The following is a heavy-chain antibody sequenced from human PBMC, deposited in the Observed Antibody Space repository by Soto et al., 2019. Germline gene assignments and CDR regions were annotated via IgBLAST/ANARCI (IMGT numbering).Heavy chain of an antibody. J-gene: IGHJ4*02. V-gene: IGHV3-33*06. Sequence: GGSLRLSCAASGLTFSRAGMHWVRQAPGKGLEWVAIIWNDGSNEYYADSVKGRFTISRDNSKNTVYLQMNSLRVEDTAVYYCAKDKGTRFFDYWGQGTLVTVSS. CDR3: AKDKGTRFFDY. CDR1: GLTFSRAG. D-gene: IGHD3-10*01. CDR2: IWNDGSNE.